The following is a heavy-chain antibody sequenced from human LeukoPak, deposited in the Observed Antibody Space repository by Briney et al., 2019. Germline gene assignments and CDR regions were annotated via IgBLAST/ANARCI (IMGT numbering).Heavy chain of an antibody. Sequence: GGSLRLSCAGSGFTFSSYAMSWVGQAPGKGLEWVSGISGSGSSTHYADSVKGRFTISRDNSKSTLYLQMSSLRDEDTAVYYCANYRSWGQGTLVTVSS. D-gene: IGHD1-14*01. CDR1: GFTFSSYA. CDR3: ANYRS. CDR2: ISGSGSST. J-gene: IGHJ4*02. V-gene: IGHV3-23*01.